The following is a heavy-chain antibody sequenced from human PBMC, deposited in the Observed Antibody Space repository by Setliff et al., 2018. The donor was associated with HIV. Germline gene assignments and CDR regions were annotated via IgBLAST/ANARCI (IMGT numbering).Heavy chain of an antibody. CDR3: VRHTRDTSLAHYYYYIDV. CDR2: IYYTGST. V-gene: IGHV4-31*03. Sequence: SETLSLTCTVSGGAISSGGYYWNWIRQHPGKGLECIGYIYYTGSTYYNPSLKSRVTISVDTSKNQFSLKLSSVTAADTAVYYCVRHTRDTSLAHYYYYIDVWGKGTTVTVSS. CDR1: GGAISSGGYY. D-gene: IGHD5-18*01. J-gene: IGHJ6*03.